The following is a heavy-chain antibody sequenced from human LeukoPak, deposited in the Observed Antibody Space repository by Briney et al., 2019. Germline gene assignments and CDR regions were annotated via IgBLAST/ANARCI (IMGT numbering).Heavy chain of an antibody. D-gene: IGHD3-3*01. Sequence: SQTLSLTCTVSGGSVSSGSYYWHWIRQPAGKGLEWIGRIYTSGSTNYNPSLKSRVTISVDTSKNQFSLKLSSVTAADTAVYYCAREAEPDITIFDWGQGTLVTVSS. CDR3: AREAEPDITIFD. CDR1: GGSVSSGSYY. V-gene: IGHV4-61*02. J-gene: IGHJ4*02. CDR2: IYTSGST.